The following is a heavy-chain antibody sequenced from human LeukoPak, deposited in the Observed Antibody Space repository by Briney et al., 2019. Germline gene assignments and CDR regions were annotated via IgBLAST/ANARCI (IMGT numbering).Heavy chain of an antibody. CDR3: ARPALTGPNPYYYYMDV. Sequence: SETLSLTCTVSDGSISSSSYYWGWIRQPPGKGLEWIGSIYYSGSTYYNPSLKSRVTISVDTSKNQFSLKLSSVTAADTAVYYCARPALTGPNPYYYYMDVWGKGTTVTVSS. D-gene: IGHD3-9*01. V-gene: IGHV4-39*01. CDR2: IYYSGST. CDR1: DGSISSSSYY. J-gene: IGHJ6*03.